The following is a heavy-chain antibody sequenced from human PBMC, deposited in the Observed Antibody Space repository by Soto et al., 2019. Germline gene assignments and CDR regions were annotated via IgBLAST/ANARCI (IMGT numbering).Heavy chain of an antibody. V-gene: IGHV1-3*01. D-gene: IGHD6-13*01. CDR2: INAGNGNT. CDR1: GYTFTSYA. J-gene: IGHJ4*02. CDR3: ARAVSLEAGATRSY. Sequence: QVQLVQSGAEVKKPGASVKVSCKASGYTFTSYAMHWVRQAPGQRLEWMGWINAGNGNTKYSQKFQGRVTITRDTSASTAYMELSSLRSEDTAVYYCARAVSLEAGATRSYWGQGTLVTVSS.